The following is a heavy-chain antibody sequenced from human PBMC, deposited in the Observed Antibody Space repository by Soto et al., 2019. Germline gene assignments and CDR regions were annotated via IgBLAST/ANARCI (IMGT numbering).Heavy chain of an antibody. V-gene: IGHV1-2*04. Sequence: ASVKPCWKASGYAYTGYYMRCVRHAPGQGLEWMGWINPNSGGTNYSQKFQGWVSMSRDTSISTAYMELSRLRSDDTAVYYCARDFVSRKTPLSYFASWRQGTLVPVSS. CDR3: ARDFVSRKTPLSYFAS. CDR1: GYAYTGYY. D-gene: IGHD3-16*02. J-gene: IGHJ4*02. CDR2: INPNSGGT.